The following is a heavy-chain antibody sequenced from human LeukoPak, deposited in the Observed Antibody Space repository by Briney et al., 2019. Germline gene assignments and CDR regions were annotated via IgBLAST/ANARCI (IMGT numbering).Heavy chain of an antibody. J-gene: IGHJ3*02. CDR3: ARAATVAAFDI. D-gene: IGHD4-23*01. V-gene: IGHV4-31*03. CDR2: IYYSGST. Sequence: SETLSLTCTVSGGSISSGGYYWSWICQHPGKGLEWIGYIYYSGSTYYNPSLKSRVTISVDTSKNQFSLKLSSVTAADTAVYYCARAATVAAFDIWGQGTMVTVSS. CDR1: GGSISSGGYY.